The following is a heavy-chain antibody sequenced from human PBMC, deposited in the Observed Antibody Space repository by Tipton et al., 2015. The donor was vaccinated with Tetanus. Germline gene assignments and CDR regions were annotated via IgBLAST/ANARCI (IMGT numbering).Heavy chain of an antibody. J-gene: IGHJ4*02. V-gene: IGHV3-48*03. Sequence: VQSGGSLRLSCAASGFTFSSYEMNWVRQAPGKGLEWVSYISSSGSTIYYADSVKGRFTISRDNAKNSLYLQMNSLRAEDTAVYYCASLWWPTWAGGYWGQGTLVTVSS. CDR3: ASLWWPTWAGGY. CDR1: GFTFSSYE. D-gene: IGHD4/OR15-4a*01. CDR2: ISSSGSTI.